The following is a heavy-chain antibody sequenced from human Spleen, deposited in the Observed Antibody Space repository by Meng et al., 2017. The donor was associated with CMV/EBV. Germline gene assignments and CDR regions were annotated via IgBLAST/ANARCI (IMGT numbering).Heavy chain of an antibody. CDR1: RGTFNTYA. D-gene: IGHD5-24*01. CDR2: NIPLFGRA. J-gene: IGHJ3*02. Sequence: SVKVSCKASRGTFNTYAITWVRQAPGQGLEWMGGNIPLFGRANYARKFQGRLTIVTDESTSTAYMELSTLRSEDTAVYYCARDGSNDAFDIWGQGTMVTVSS. CDR3: ARDGSNDAFDI. V-gene: IGHV1-69*05.